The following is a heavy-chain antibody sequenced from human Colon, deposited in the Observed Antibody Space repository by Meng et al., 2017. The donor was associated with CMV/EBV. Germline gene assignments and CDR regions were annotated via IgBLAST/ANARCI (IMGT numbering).Heavy chain of an antibody. CDR1: GFTFSGYW. J-gene: IGHJ4*02. V-gene: IGHV3-74*03. CDR3: AKDSGAGSSSYSLDY. Sequence: GESLKISCTGSGFTFSGYWMHWVRQSPEKGLMWVARISHEGSRTMYADSVKGRFTVSRDNARNALYLQMNSLRAEDAALYYCAKDSGAGSSSYSLDYWGQGTLVTVSS. CDR2: ISHEGSRT. D-gene: IGHD6-6*01.